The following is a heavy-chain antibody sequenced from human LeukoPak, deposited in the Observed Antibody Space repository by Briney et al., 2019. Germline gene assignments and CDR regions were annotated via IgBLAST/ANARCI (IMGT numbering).Heavy chain of an antibody. CDR1: GFTLSSYA. Sequence: PGGSLRLSCAASGFTLSSYAMSWVRQAPGKGLEWVSAISGSGGSTYYADSVKGRFTISRDNSKNTLYLQMNSLRAEDTAVYYCAKDDYDILTGYYNPFDYWGQGTLVTVSS. V-gene: IGHV3-23*01. J-gene: IGHJ4*02. CDR3: AKDDYDILTGYYNPFDY. CDR2: ISGSGGST. D-gene: IGHD3-9*01.